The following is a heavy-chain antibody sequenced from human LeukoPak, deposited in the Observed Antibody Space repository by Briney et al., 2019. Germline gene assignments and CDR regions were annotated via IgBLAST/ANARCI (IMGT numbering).Heavy chain of an antibody. V-gene: IGHV3-15*07. J-gene: IGHJ3*02. Sequence: PGGSLRLSCAASGFTFSSYSMNWIRQAPGKGLEWVGRIKSKTDGGTTDYAAPVKGRFTISRDDSKNTLYLQMNSLKTEDTAVYYCTTDRGYYYDSTRTWYAFDIWGQGTMVTVSS. CDR2: IKSKTDGGTT. D-gene: IGHD3-22*01. CDR3: TTDRGYYYDSTRTWYAFDI. CDR1: GFTFSSYS.